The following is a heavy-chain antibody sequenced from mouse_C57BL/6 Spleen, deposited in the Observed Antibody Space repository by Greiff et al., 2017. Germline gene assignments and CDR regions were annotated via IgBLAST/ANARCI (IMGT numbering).Heavy chain of an antibody. CDR1: GFTFSSYA. V-gene: IGHV5-4*03. CDR3: ARGSNYSFDY. D-gene: IGHD2-5*01. CDR2: ISDGGSYT. Sequence: EVKLMESGGGLVKPGGSLKLSCAASGFTFSSYAMSWVRQTPEKRLEWVATISDGGSYTYYPDNVKGRFTISRDNAKNNLYLQMSHLKSEDTAMYYCARGSNYSFDYWGQGTTLTVSS. J-gene: IGHJ2*01.